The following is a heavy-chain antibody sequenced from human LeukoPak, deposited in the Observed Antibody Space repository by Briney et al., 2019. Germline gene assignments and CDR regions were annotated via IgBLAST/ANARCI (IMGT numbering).Heavy chain of an antibody. CDR2: ICYSGST. Sequence: SETLSLTCTVSGGSISSYYWSWIRQPPGKGLEWIGYICYSGSTNYNPSLKSRVTISVDTSKNQFSLKLSSVTAADTAVYYCARGSPMVRGVIPDYWGQGTLVTVSS. D-gene: IGHD3-10*01. CDR3: ARGSPMVRGVIPDY. V-gene: IGHV4-59*01. CDR1: GGSISSYY. J-gene: IGHJ4*02.